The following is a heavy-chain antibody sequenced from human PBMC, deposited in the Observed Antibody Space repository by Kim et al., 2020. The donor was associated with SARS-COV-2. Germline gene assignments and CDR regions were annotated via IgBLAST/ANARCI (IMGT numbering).Heavy chain of an antibody. V-gene: IGHV4-59*08. J-gene: IGHJ2*01. CDR2: IYDSGST. Sequence: SETLSLTCTVFGGSIRRYYWSWIRQPPGKGLEWIGYIYDSGSTNYNPSLKSRVTVSADTSKNHFSLQLSSVTAADTAVYYCSILGGSEWYFDLWCGGTLV. CDR1: GGSIRRYY. CDR3: SILGGSEWYFDL. D-gene: IGHD3-16*01.